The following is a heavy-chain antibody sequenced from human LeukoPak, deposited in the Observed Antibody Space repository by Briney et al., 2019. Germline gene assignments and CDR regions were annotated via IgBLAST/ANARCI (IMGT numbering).Heavy chain of an antibody. D-gene: IGHD2-21*01. V-gene: IGHV4-4*07. J-gene: IGHJ6*03. Sequence: SETLSLTCTVSGGSISSYYWSWIRQPAGKGLEWIGRIYTSGSTNYNPSLKSRVTMSVDTSKNQFSLKLSSVTAADTAVYYCARVLRFPGSYYYYMDVWGKGTTVTVSS. CDR3: ARVLRFPGSYYYYMDV. CDR1: GGSISSYY. CDR2: IYTSGST.